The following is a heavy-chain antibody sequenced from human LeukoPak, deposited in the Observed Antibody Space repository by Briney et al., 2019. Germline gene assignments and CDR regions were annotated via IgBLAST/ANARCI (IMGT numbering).Heavy chain of an antibody. D-gene: IGHD2-15*01. CDR1: GGTFSSYA. CDR3: AREGCGDSSYSFYYYYMDV. Sequence: ASVKVSCKASGGTFSSYAISWVRQAPGQGLEWMGGIIPIFGTANYAQKFQGRVTITADESTSTAYMELSSLRSDDTAVYYCAREGCGDSSYSFYYYYMDVWGKGTTVTVSS. J-gene: IGHJ6*03. V-gene: IGHV1-69*13. CDR2: IIPIFGTA.